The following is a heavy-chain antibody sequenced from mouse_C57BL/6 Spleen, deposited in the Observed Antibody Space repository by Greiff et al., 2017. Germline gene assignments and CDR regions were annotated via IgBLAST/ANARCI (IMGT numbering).Heavy chain of an antibody. V-gene: IGHV5-9*01. J-gene: IGHJ3*01. Sequence: EVMLVESGGGLVKPGGSLKLSCAASGFTFSSYTMSWVRQTPEKRLEWVATISGGGGNTYYPDSVKGRFTISRDNAKNTLYLQMSSLRSEDTALYYCARQGYDGAWFAYWGQGTLVTVSA. CDR3: ARQGYDGAWFAY. D-gene: IGHD2-2*01. CDR2: ISGGGGNT. CDR1: GFTFSSYT.